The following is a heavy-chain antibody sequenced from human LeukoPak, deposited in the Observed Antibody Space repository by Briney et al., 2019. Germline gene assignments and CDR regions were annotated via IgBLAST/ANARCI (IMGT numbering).Heavy chain of an antibody. D-gene: IGHD3-22*01. Sequence: SETLSLTCTVYGGSISSYYWSWIRQHPGKGLEWIGYIYYSGSTNYNPSLKSRVTISVDTSKNQFSLKLSSVTAADTAVYYCARVTYYYDSSGYYPHFDYWGQGTLVTVSS. V-gene: IGHV4-59*01. CDR2: IYYSGST. J-gene: IGHJ4*02. CDR3: ARVTYYYDSSGYYPHFDY. CDR1: GGSISSYY.